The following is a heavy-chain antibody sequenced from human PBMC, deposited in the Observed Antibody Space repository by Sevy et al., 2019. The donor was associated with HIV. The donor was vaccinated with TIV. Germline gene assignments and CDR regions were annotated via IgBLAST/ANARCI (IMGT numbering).Heavy chain of an antibody. D-gene: IGHD2-2*02. Sequence: ASVKVSCKASGYTFTDYYIHWVRQAPGQGLEWMGWINPKSGGTNYAQKFHGGVTMTRDTSISTAHMELSRLRSDDTAVYYCARVVEPAGIDPYYYGVDVWGPGATVTVSS. V-gene: IGHV1-2*02. J-gene: IGHJ6*02. CDR3: ARVVEPAGIDPYYYGVDV. CDR2: INPKSGGT. CDR1: GYTFTDYY.